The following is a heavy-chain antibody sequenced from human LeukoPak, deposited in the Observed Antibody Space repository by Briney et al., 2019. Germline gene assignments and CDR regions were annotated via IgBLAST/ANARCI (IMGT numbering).Heavy chain of an antibody. D-gene: IGHD1-14*01. Sequence: SETLPLTCTVSGGSISSGSYYWGWIRQPPGEGLEWIGSVYYSGSFIGSTYYNPSLKSRVTVSVDTSKNQGSLNLKSVTAADTAVYYCARSHHNYGVDVWGQGTTVTVSS. CDR1: GGSISSGSYY. V-gene: IGHV4-39*01. CDR2: VYYSGSFIGST. J-gene: IGHJ6*02. CDR3: ARSHHNYGVDV.